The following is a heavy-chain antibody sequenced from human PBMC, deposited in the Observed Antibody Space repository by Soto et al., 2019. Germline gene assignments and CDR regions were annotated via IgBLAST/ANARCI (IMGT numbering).Heavy chain of an antibody. CDR3: ARSPAGYGYGYGADY. CDR1: GFTFSTYG. V-gene: IGHV3-33*01. CDR2: IWYDGSNK. D-gene: IGHD5-18*01. Sequence: GGSLRLSCAASGFTFSTYGMHWVRQAPGKGLEWVAVIWYDGSNKYYADSVKGRFTISRDNSNNTLYLQMNSLRAEDTAVYYCARSPAGYGYGYGADYWGQGTLVTVSS. J-gene: IGHJ4*02.